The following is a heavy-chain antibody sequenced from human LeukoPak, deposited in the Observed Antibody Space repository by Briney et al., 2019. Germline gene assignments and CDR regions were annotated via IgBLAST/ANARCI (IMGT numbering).Heavy chain of an antibody. CDR1: GGSISSYH. D-gene: IGHD3-10*01. Sequence: SETLSLTCTVSGGSISSYHWSWIRQPPGKGLEWIGYIYYSGSTNYNPSLKSRVTISVDTSKNHFSLKLSSVTAADTAVYYCARQRPCYYGSGSYYHDYWGQGTLVTVSS. J-gene: IGHJ4*02. CDR2: IYYSGST. V-gene: IGHV4-59*08. CDR3: ARQRPCYYGSGSYYHDY.